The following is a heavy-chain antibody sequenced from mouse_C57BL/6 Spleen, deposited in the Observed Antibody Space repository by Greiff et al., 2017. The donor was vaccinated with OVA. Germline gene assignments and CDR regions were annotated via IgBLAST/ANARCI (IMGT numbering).Heavy chain of an antibody. CDR2: LDPEDGET. D-gene: IGHD1-1*01. J-gene: IGHJ4*01. V-gene: IGHV14-2*01. CDR1: GFNIKDYY. CDR3: ARGYGDGYAMDY. Sequence: VQLQQSGAELVKPGASVKLSCTASGFNIKDYYMHWVKQRTEQGLEWIGRLDPEDGETTYAPKFQGKATITADTSSNPAYLQSSSMTAEDAVVYYCARGYGDGYAMDYWGQGTTVTVSS.